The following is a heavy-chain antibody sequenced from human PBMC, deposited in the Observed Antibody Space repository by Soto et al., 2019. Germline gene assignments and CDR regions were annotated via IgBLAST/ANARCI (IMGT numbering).Heavy chain of an antibody. J-gene: IGHJ6*02. V-gene: IGHV4-4*02. CDR1: GDSVSSNSW. Sequence: QVQLQESGPRLVKPSGTLSLTCTVSGDSVSSNSWRSWVRQPPGKGLEWIGEIHHSGSTNYNSSLTSRVSISIDKSKNQFSLNLYSVTAADAAVFYCARAPRGYGMDVWGQGTTVSVSS. CDR3: ARAPRGYGMDV. CDR2: IHHSGST.